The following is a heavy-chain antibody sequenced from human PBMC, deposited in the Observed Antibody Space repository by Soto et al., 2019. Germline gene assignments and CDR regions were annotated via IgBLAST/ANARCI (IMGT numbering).Heavy chain of an antibody. D-gene: IGHD6-13*01. CDR3: ARDNGIAAATYYFDY. CDR2: IDPRDSYT. Sequence: EVQLVQSGAEVKKPGESLRISCTGFGYTFTTFWISWVRQMPGRGLEWMGRIDPRDSYTKYSPSFEGHVTISADKSTRTAYLQWGSLKASDTAMYYCARDNGIAAATYYFDYWGQGTLVTVSS. V-gene: IGHV5-10-1*03. J-gene: IGHJ4*02. CDR1: GYTFTTFW.